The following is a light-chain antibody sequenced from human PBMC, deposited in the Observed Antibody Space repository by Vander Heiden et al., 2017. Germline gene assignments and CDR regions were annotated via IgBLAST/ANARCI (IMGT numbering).Light chain of an antibody. Sequence: SCVLTQPPSVSVAPRQRARITCGGNNMGSKSVHWYQQKPGQAPVLFVYDYIDRPSGIPERFSGSNSGTTATLTISRVEAGDEADYYCQVWDSSSDWVVFGGGTKLTGL. CDR1: NMGSKS. CDR3: QVWDSSSDWVV. CDR2: DYI. J-gene: IGLJ2*01. V-gene: IGLV3-21*02.